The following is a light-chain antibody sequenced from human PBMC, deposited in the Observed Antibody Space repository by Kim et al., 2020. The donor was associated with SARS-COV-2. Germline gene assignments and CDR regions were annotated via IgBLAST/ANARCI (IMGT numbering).Light chain of an antibody. CDR3: CSYAGSTTL. J-gene: IGLJ2*01. V-gene: IGLV2-23*02. CDR1: SSDVGNYTL. Sequence: PGPSTTISFTGTSSDVGNYTLVSWYQHHPGKAPNIMIYDVSKRPSGVSDRFSGSKSGNTASLTISGLQAEDEADYYCCSYAGSTTLFGGGTQLTVL. CDR2: DVS.